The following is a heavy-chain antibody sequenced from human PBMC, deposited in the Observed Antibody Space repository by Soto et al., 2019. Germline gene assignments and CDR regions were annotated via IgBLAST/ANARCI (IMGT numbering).Heavy chain of an antibody. CDR3: AKGRGRATVVMTYYYYGMDV. CDR2: ISYDGSNK. V-gene: IGHV3-30*18. J-gene: IGHJ6*02. Sequence: GSLRLSCAASGFTFSSYGMHWVRQAPGKGLEWVAVISYDGSNKYYADSVKGRFTISRDNSKNTLYLQMNSLRAEDTAVYYCAKGRGRATVVMTYYYYGMDVWGQGTTVTVSS. D-gene: IGHD4-17*01. CDR1: GFTFSSYG.